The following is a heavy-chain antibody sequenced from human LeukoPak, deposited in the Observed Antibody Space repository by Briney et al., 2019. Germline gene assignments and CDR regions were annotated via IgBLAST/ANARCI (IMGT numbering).Heavy chain of an antibody. Sequence: GGSPRLSCAASGFTFSSYWMSWVRQAPGKGLEWVANIKQDGSEKYYVDSVKGGFTISRDNAKNSLYLQMNSLRAEDTAVYYCARGTTGTTWGYWGQGTLVTVSS. J-gene: IGHJ4*02. D-gene: IGHD1-1*01. CDR2: IKQDGSEK. CDR3: ARGTTGTTWGY. V-gene: IGHV3-7*03. CDR1: GFTFSSYW.